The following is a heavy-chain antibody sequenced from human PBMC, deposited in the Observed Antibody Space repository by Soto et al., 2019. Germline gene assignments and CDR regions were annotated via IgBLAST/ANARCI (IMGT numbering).Heavy chain of an antibody. CDR1: GFTFSSYS. Sequence: EVQLVESGGGLVKPGGSPRLSCAASGFTFSSYSMNWVRQAPGKGLEWVSSISSSSSYIYYADSVKGRFTISRDNAKNSLYLQMNSLRAEDTAVYYCARAGIKQLVRFSAGAFDIWGQGTMVTVSS. CDR3: ARAGIKQLVRFSAGAFDI. J-gene: IGHJ3*02. V-gene: IGHV3-21*01. D-gene: IGHD6-6*01. CDR2: ISSSSSYI.